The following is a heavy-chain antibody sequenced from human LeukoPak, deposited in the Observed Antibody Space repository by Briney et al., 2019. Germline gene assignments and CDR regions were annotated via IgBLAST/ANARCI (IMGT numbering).Heavy chain of an antibody. CDR3: ASLGGIRLGELSSDY. Sequence: SETLSLTCTVSGGSISSYYWSWIRQPAGKGLEWIGRIYTSGSTNYNPSLKSRVTMSVDTSKNQFSLKLSSVTAADTAVYYCASLGGIRLGELSSDYWGQGTLVTVSS. J-gene: IGHJ4*02. CDR1: GGSISSYY. D-gene: IGHD3-16*02. V-gene: IGHV4-4*07. CDR2: IYTSGST.